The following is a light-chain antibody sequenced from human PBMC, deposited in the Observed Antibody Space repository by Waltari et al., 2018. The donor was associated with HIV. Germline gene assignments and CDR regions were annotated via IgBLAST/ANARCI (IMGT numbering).Light chain of an antibody. V-gene: IGLV2-8*01. CDR1: SSDVGAYNY. J-gene: IGLJ2*01. Sequence: QSALTQPPSASGSPGPSVTISCTGTSSDVGAYNYLSWFQQHPGKAPKLMIYDVTKRPSGVPDRFSGSKSGNTASLTVSGLQAEDEADYYCASHAGSKDVFGGGTRLTVL. CDR2: DVT. CDR3: ASHAGSKDV.